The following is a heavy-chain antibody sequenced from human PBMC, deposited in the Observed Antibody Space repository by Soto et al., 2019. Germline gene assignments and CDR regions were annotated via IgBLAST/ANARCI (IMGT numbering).Heavy chain of an antibody. D-gene: IGHD6-6*01. CDR1: GGSATSSYYY. V-gene: IGHV4-30-4*01. CDR2: IFYNGHS. Sequence: SQALSLTWSGSGGSATSSYYYWGWIRQSPEKGLEWIGHIFYNGHSYYNPSLKSRVAMSIDTSRNQLSLKMTSVSAGETAVYHCLSSSVHWC. J-gene: IGHJ1*01. CDR3: LSSSVH.